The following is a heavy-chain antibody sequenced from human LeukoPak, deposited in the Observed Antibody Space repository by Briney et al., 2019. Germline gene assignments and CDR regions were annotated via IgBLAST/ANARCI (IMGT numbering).Heavy chain of an antibody. Sequence: GGSLRLSCAAPGFTFSSYAMHWVRQAPGKGLEWVALISYDGTNKYYADSVKGRFTISRDNAKNSLYLQMNSLRAEDTAVYYCARKIRGGGSYYRYVDYWGQGTLVTVSS. D-gene: IGHD3-10*01. CDR1: GFTFSSYA. CDR2: ISYDGTNK. CDR3: ARKIRGGGSYYRYVDY. V-gene: IGHV3-30*04. J-gene: IGHJ4*02.